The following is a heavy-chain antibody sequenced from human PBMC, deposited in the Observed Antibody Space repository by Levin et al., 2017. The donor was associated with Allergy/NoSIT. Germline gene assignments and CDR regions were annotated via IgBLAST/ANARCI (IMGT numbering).Heavy chain of an antibody. CDR2: ISGSGGST. CDR1: GFTFSSYA. Sequence: GESLKISCAASGFTFSSYAMSWVRQAPGKGLEWVSAISGSGGSTYYADSVKGRFTISRDNSKNTLYLQMNSLRAEDTAVYYCAKGYDILTYAPFDYWGQGTLVTVSS. D-gene: IGHD3-9*01. V-gene: IGHV3-23*01. CDR3: AKGYDILTYAPFDY. J-gene: IGHJ4*02.